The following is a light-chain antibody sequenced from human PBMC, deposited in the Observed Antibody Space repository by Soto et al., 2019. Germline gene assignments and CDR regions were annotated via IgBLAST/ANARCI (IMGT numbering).Light chain of an antibody. CDR2: GAS. J-gene: IGKJ2*01. Sequence: EIVLTQSPGTLSLSPGERATLSCRTSQSVTSSYLAWYQQKPGQAPRLLIYGASSRDTGIPDRFSGSGSGTDFTLTISRLEPEDFAVDSCQQYGSSPPTFGQGTKLEIK. CDR3: QQYGSSPPT. CDR1: QSVTSSY. V-gene: IGKV3-20*01.